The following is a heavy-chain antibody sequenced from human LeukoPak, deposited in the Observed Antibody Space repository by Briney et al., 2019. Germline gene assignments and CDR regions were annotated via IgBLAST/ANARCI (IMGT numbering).Heavy chain of an antibody. CDR2: ISGGGGST. D-gene: IGHD3-10*02. V-gene: IGHV3-23*01. J-gene: IGHJ6*02. Sequence: PGGSLRLSCAASGFTFSSYAMSWVRQAPGKGLEWVSAISGGGGSTYYADSVKGRFTISRDNSKNTLYLQMNSLRAEDTAVYYCAKDPVRGYYYYYGMDVWGQGTTVTVSS. CDR3: AKDPVRGYYYYYGMDV. CDR1: GFTFSSYA.